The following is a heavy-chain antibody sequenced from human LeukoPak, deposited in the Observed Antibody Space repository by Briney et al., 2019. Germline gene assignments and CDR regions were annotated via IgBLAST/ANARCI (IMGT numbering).Heavy chain of an antibody. V-gene: IGHV3-23*01. D-gene: IGHD3-22*01. CDR1: GFTFSNYG. J-gene: IGHJ4*02. CDR3: AKDRAHYYYDTSRGGSDY. CDR2: ISGSGAIT. Sequence: GGSLRLSCAASGFTFSNYGMTWVRQAPGKGLEWVSAISGSGAITYYEDSVKGRFTISRDNSKNPLYLQMNSLRVEDTAVYYCAKDRAHYYYDTSRGGSDYWGQGTLVTVSS.